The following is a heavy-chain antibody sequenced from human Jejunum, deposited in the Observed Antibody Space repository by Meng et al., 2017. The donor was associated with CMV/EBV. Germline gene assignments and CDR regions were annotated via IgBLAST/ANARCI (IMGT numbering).Heavy chain of an antibody. V-gene: IGHV3-74*01. D-gene: IGHD1-26*01. Sequence: SCATSGFSFRDSWMYWVRQAPGKGLLWVSRINIDGSSTTYADSVKGRFTISRDNAKNTLYLQMNNLRAEDTAIYYCTRGGSPFYWGQGTLVTVSS. J-gene: IGHJ4*02. CDR2: INIDGSST. CDR3: TRGGSPFY. CDR1: GFSFRDSW.